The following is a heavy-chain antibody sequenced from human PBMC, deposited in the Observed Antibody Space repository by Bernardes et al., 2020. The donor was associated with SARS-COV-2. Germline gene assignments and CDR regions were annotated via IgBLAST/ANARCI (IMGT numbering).Heavy chain of an antibody. CDR2: ISGSGGST. V-gene: IGHV3-23*01. CDR3: AKEKYSILPLDS. D-gene: IGHD3-3*01. Sequence: GGSLRLSCGASGFTFSTYAMSWVRQAPEKGLEWVSSISGSGGSTYYADSVKGRFTISRDNSKNTLYLQMNSLRAEDTAVYYCAKEKYSILPLDSWGQGTLVTVSS. J-gene: IGHJ4*02. CDR1: GFTFSTYA.